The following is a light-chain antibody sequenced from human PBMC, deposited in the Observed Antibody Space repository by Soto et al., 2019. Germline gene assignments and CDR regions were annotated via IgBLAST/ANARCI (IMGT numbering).Light chain of an antibody. CDR3: QYRINWPPSIT. CDR1: QSVKTN. J-gene: IGKJ5*01. V-gene: IGKV3-11*01. CDR2: DAS. Sequence: EIVLTQSPATLSLSPVERATLSCRASQSVKTNLAWYQQKPGQAPRLLIYDASNRATGIPARFSGSGSGTDLTLTISSLEPEDVAVYYCQYRINWPPSITFGQGTRLDIK.